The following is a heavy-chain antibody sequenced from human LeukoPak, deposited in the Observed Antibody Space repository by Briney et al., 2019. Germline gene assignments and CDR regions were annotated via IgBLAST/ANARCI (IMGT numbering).Heavy chain of an antibody. CDR2: ITSSGST. Sequence: TGVSLRLSCAASGFTFNNYAMKWVRQAPGKGLEWVSVITSSGSTYYADSVKGRFTISRDNSKNTVYLQMNSQRAEDTAIYYCAKDLYGDYDFDCWGRGTLVTVSS. D-gene: IGHD4-17*01. J-gene: IGHJ4*02. V-gene: IGHV3-23*01. CDR3: AKDLYGDYDFDC. CDR1: GFTFNNYA.